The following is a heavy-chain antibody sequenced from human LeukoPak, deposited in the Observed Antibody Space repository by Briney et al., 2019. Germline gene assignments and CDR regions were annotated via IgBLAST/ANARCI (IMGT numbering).Heavy chain of an antibody. CDR2: IYTSGST. J-gene: IGHJ6*03. CDR1: GGSISSYY. Sequence: PSETLSLTCTVSGGSISSYYWSWIRQPAGKGLEWIGRIYTSGSTNYNPSLKSRVTMSVDTSKNQFSLKLSSVTAADTAVYYCARGGPSQALYYYYMDVWGKGTTDTVSS. CDR3: ARGGPSQALYYYYMDV. V-gene: IGHV4-4*07.